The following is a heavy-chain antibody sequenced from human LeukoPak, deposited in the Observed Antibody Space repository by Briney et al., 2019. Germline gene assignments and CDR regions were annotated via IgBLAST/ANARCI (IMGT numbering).Heavy chain of an antibody. D-gene: IGHD1-1*01. CDR1: GGTFSIYA. J-gene: IGHJ4*02. CDR2: IIPIFGIA. CDR3: ARDSTGTSESDY. V-gene: IGHV1-69*04. Sequence: SVKVSFTASGGTFSIYAISWVRQAPGQGVEWMGRIIPIFGIANYAQKFQGRVTITADKSTSTAYMELSSLRSEDTAVYYCARDSTGTSESDYWGQGTLVTVSS.